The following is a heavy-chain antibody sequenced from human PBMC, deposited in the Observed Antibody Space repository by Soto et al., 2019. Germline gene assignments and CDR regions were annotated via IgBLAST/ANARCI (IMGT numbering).Heavy chain of an antibody. CDR2: IYSGGST. CDR1: GFTVSSNY. V-gene: IGHV3-66*01. J-gene: IGHJ4*02. D-gene: IGHD3-10*01. CDR3: ARDRYYGSGSYDY. Sequence: EVQLVESGGGLVQPGGSLRLSCAASGFTVSSNYMSWVRQAPGKGLEWVSGIYSGGSTYYADAVKGSWTISRDNTKHTLYLQMNSLRAEDTAVYYCARDRYYGSGSYDYWGQGTLVTVSS.